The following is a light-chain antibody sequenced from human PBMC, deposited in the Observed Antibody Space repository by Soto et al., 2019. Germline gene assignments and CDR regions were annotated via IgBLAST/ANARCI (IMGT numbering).Light chain of an antibody. CDR3: AAWDDSLSGWV. CDR1: SSNIGSNY. CDR2: RNN. J-gene: IGLJ2*01. V-gene: IGLV1-47*01. Sequence: QSVLTQPPSASGTPGQRVTISCSGSSSNIGSNYVHWYQQVPGTAPKLLIWRNNQRPSGVPDRFSGSKSDSSDSLAISGLRSEDEADYHCAAWDDSLSGWVFGRGTKLTVL.